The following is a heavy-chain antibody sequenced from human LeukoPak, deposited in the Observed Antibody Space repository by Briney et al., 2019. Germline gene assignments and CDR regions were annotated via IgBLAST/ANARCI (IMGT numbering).Heavy chain of an antibody. CDR2: LNPSGGST. CDR3: ARVGVSGSGSQYYYYYGMDV. Sequence: ASVKVSCKASGYTFTTYYLHWVRQAPGQGLEWMGILNPSGGSTIYAQKFKGRVTMTRDTSTSTVYMELSSLRSEDTAAYYCARVGVSGSGSQYYYYYGMDVWGQGTTVTVSS. J-gene: IGHJ6*02. CDR1: GYTFTTYY. V-gene: IGHV1-46*01. D-gene: IGHD3-10*01.